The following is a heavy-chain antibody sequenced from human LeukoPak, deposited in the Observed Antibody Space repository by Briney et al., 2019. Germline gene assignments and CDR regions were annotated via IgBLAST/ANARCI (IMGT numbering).Heavy chain of an antibody. V-gene: IGHV4-59*01. CDR2: IYNSGST. CDR3: ARDRKSGYVRVLDI. CDR1: GGSISSYY. D-gene: IGHD5-12*01. J-gene: IGHJ3*02. Sequence: SETLSLTCTVSGGSISSYYWSWIRQPPGKGLEWIWYIYNSGSTNYNPSLKSRVTISVDTAKNQFSLKLSSVTAADTAVYYCARDRKSGYVRVLDIWGQGTMVTVSS.